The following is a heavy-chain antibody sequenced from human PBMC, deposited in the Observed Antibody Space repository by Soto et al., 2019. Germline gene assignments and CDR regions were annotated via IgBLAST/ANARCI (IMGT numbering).Heavy chain of an antibody. D-gene: IGHD2-21*02. Sequence: QVHLVQSGADGRKSGSSVRVSCTASGGGTLSNDAISWVRQAPGQGLEWLGRLSPFFVTTDYSQSCQGRLTMTADASTCPDYMDLHSQKSDDTSVYYGARELVTDTTWRSFDSWGQGTLVTVSS. J-gene: IGHJ4*02. CDR3: ARELVTDTTWRSFDS. V-gene: IGHV1-69*01. CDR2: LSPFFVTT. CDR1: GGGTLSNDA.